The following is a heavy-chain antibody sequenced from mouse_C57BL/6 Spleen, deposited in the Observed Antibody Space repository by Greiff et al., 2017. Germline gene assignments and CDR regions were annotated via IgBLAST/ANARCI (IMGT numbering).Heavy chain of an antibody. Sequence: VQLQQSGPELVKPGASVKISCKASGYAFSSSWMNWVKQRPGKGLEWIGRIYPGDGDTNYNGKFKGKATLTADKSSSTAYMQLSSLTSEDSAVYFCASPSANWDGGYWGQGTTLTVSS. CDR1: GYAFSSSW. V-gene: IGHV1-82*01. D-gene: IGHD4-1*01. J-gene: IGHJ2*01. CDR3: ASPSANWDGGY. CDR2: IYPGDGDT.